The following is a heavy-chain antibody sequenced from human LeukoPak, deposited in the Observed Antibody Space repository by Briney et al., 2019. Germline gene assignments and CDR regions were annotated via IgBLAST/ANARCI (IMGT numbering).Heavy chain of an antibody. V-gene: IGHV4-59*01. Sequence: SETLSLTCTVSGGSISSDYWSWIRQPTGKGVEWIGYIYYSGSTTYNPSLNSRVTISVGTSNNQFSLKLSSVTAADTAVYYCARGGWSLDYWGQGTLVTVSS. CDR1: GGSISSDY. CDR3: ARGGWSLDY. J-gene: IGHJ4*02. D-gene: IGHD2-15*01. CDR2: IYYSGST.